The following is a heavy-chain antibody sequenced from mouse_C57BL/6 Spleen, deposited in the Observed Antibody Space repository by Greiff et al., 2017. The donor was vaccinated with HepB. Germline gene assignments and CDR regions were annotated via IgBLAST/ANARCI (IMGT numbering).Heavy chain of an antibody. D-gene: IGHD2-4*01. Sequence: QVQLQQPGAELVKPGASVKMSCKASGYTFTSYWITWVKQRPGQGLEWIGDIYPGSGSTNYNEKFKSKATLTVDTSSSTAYMQLSSLTSEDSAVYYCAREGLYDYDEGFDYWGQGTTLTVSS. CDR1: GYTFTSYW. V-gene: IGHV1-55*01. J-gene: IGHJ2*01. CDR2: IYPGSGST. CDR3: AREGLYDYDEGFDY.